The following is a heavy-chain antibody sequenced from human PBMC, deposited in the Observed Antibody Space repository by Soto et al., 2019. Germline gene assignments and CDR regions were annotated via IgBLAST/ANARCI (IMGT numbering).Heavy chain of an antibody. CDR2: IYYIGTT. V-gene: IGHV4-39*01. CDR3: ARQTMVTTRNDY. D-gene: IGHD4-17*01. CDR1: GGSISNSRYY. Sequence: QLQLQESGPGLVKPSETLSLTCTVSGGSISNSRYYWGWIRQPPGKGLEWIGSIYYIGTTYYNRSLKSRVTMSVDTSKNQFSVKMNSVTAADTAVYYCARQTMVTTRNDYWGQGTLVTVSS. J-gene: IGHJ4*02.